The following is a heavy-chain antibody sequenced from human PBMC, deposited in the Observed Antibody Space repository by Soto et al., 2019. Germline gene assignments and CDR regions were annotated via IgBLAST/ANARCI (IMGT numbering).Heavy chain of an antibody. CDR3: ARAGHDSSGYYYGGLDY. V-gene: IGHV3-33*01. CDR2: IWTDGSYE. CDR1: GFTFSRYD. J-gene: IGHJ4*02. D-gene: IGHD3-22*01. Sequence: QVQLVESGGGVAQPGGSLRHSCAASGFTFSRYDMHWVRQAPGKGLEWVAVIWTDGSYEYYADSVMGRFTISRDNSKNTLYLQMNSLRAEDTAVYYCARAGHDSSGYYYGGLDYWGPGTLVTVSS.